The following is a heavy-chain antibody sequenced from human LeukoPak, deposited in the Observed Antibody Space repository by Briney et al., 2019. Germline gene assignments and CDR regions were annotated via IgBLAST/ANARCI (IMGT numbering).Heavy chain of an antibody. CDR2: IYSGGST. J-gene: IGHJ4*02. CDR1: GFTVSSNY. V-gene: IGHV3-53*01. CDR3: ARGTMVRLFDY. D-gene: IGHD4/OR15-4a*01. Sequence: GGSLRLSCAASGFTVSSNYMSWVRQAPGKGLEWVSVIYSGGSTYYADSVKGRFTISRDNSKNTLYLQMNSLRAEATAVYYCARGTMVRLFDYWGQGPLSPSPQ.